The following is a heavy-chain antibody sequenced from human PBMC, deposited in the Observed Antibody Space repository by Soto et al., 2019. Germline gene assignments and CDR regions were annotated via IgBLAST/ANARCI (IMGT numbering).Heavy chain of an antibody. Sequence: DVQLVESGGGLIQPGESLRLSCVAFGLTVSGTKYVAWVRQAPGKGLELVSALGDVFGSFYADSVKGRFTTSSDRSRSTVYLQMNDLRPDDTAVYYCASWREREHAFDVWGQGTAVIVSP. CDR3: ASWREREHAFDV. V-gene: IGHV3-53*01. CDR2: LGDVFGS. J-gene: IGHJ3*01. CDR1: GLTVSGTKY. D-gene: IGHD1-1*01.